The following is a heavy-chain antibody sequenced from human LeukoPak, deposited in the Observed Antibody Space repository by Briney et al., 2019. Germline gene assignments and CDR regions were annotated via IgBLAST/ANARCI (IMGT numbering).Heavy chain of an antibody. CDR2: IYTSGST. D-gene: IGHD3-10*01. CDR1: GGSISSGSYY. J-gene: IGHJ5*02. Sequence: KTSETLSLTCTVSGGSISSGSYYWSWIRQPAGKGLEWIGRIYTSGSTNYNPSLKSRVTISVDTSKNQFSLKLSSVTAADTAVYYCATSYYGSGSPQGWFDPWGQGTLVTVSS. V-gene: IGHV4-61*02. CDR3: ATSYYGSGSPQGWFDP.